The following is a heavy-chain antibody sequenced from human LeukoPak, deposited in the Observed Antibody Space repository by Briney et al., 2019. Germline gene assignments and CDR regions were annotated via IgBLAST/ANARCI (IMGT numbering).Heavy chain of an antibody. J-gene: IGHJ4*02. CDR2: INSDGSST. D-gene: IGHD5-18*01. CDR3: ASRGYSYDYVY. CDR1: GFIFSNYW. Sequence: GGSLRLSCAASGFIFSNYWMHWVRQAPGKGLAWVSRINSDGSSTSYADSVKGRFTISRDNSKNTLYLQMDSLRAEDTAVYYCASRGYSYDYVYWGQGTLVIVSS. V-gene: IGHV3-74*01.